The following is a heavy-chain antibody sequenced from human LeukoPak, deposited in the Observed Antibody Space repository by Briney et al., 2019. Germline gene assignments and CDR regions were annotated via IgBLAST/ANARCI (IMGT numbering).Heavy chain of an antibody. Sequence: GSLRLSCAASGFTFSSYSMNWVRQAPGKGLEWGSSISSSSSYIYYADSVKGRFTISRDNAKNSLYLQMNSLRAEDTAVYYCARESPMVRGVIISWGQGTLVTVSS. CDR1: GFTFSSYS. D-gene: IGHD3-10*01. J-gene: IGHJ4*02. CDR3: ARESPMVRGVIIS. CDR2: ISSSSSYI. V-gene: IGHV3-21*01.